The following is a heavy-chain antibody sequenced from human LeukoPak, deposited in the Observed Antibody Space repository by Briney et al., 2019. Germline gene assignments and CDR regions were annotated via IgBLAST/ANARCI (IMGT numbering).Heavy chain of an antibody. CDR1: GFTFSSYA. V-gene: IGHV3-23*01. D-gene: IGHD2-21*01. CDR3: TKDLAFCGGDCYSGADN. Sequence: GGSLRLSCAASGFTFSSYAMNWVRQSPGKGLEWVSAISGRGDITYYTDSVKGRFTISRDTSRRTLYLQMSSLRAEDTAVYYCTKDLAFCGGDCYSGADNWGQGALVTVSS. J-gene: IGHJ4*02. CDR2: ISGRGDIT.